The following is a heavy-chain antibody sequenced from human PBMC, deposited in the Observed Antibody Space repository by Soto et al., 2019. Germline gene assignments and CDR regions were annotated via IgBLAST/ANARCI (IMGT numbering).Heavy chain of an antibody. CDR3: ATVLVGATRHPDSDS. Sequence: SETLSLTCTVSGGSINNNNYYWAWIRQPPGKGLSWIASIYYDGSTYYNSSLKSRVTISRETSKIHFSLRLTSMTAADTAVYYCATVLVGATRHPDSDSLGQGTLVTVSS. D-gene: IGHD2-15*01. V-gene: IGHV4-39*02. CDR1: GGSINNNNYY. CDR2: IYYDGST. J-gene: IGHJ4*02.